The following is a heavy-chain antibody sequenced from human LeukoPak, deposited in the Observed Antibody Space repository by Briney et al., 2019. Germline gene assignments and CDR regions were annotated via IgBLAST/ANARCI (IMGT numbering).Heavy chain of an antibody. Sequence: PGGSLRLSCATSGFTFSSYWMVWVRQAPGKGLQWVGNIKEDGSHLYYLDSVKGRFTISRDNARNSLHLQMNSLRAEDTAVYFCARVICDYVWGSYRCHFDYWGQGTLVSVSS. J-gene: IGHJ4*02. V-gene: IGHV3-7*01. D-gene: IGHD3-16*02. CDR1: GFTFSSYW. CDR2: IKEDGSHL. CDR3: ARVICDYVWGSYRCHFDY.